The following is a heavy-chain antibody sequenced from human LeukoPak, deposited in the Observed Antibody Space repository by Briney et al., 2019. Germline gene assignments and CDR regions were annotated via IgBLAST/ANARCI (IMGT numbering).Heavy chain of an antibody. J-gene: IGHJ5*02. V-gene: IGHV7-4-1*02. Sequence: ASVKVSCKASGYTFTSYAMNWVRQAPGQGLEWMGWINTNTGNPTYAQGFTGRFVFSLDTSVSTAYLQISSLKAEDTAVYYCARDHVVRGGAYNWFDPWSQGTLVTVSS. CDR3: ARDHVVRGGAYNWFDP. D-gene: IGHD3-10*01. CDR2: INTNTGNP. CDR1: GYTFTSYA.